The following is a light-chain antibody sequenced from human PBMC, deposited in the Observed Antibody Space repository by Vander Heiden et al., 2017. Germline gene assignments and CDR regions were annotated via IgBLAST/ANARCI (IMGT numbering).Light chain of an antibody. J-gene: IGKJ4*01. Sequence: VMTQSPATLSVSPGEGATLSCRASQSVRNKLAWYQQKPGQPPSLLIYDTPTRAAGIPARFSGSGSETEFTLTISSLRSEDFAVYYCQQYGNWPPVTFGGGTRWMSN. CDR3: QQYGNWPPVT. CDR1: QSVRNK. V-gene: IGKV3-15*01. CDR2: DTP.